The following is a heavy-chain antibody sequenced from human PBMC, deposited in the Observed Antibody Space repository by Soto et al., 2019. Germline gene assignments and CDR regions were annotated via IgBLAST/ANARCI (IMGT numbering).Heavy chain of an antibody. CDR2: ISDVGRDK. Sequence: EVQLVESGGGLVKPGESLRLSCTASGFTFSIYSMNWVRQAPGEGLEWVSSISDVGRDKFYGDSVKGRFVISRDNAKNSLYLQMNSLRAEDTAMYYCARSWNYNWNSGLDNWFGPWGQGTLVTVSS. CDR1: GFTFSIYS. J-gene: IGHJ5*02. D-gene: IGHD1-7*01. V-gene: IGHV3-21*01. CDR3: ARSWNYNWNSGLDNWFGP.